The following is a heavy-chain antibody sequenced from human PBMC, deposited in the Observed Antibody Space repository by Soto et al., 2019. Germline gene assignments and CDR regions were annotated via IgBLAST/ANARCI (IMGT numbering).Heavy chain of an antibody. CDR1: VGSICVSNYF. D-gene: IGHD3-10*01. V-gene: IGHV4-39*01. CDR2: IYSSGST. Sequence: PSATXSLTCTVSVGSICVSNYFGCWIRQSPGTGLEWLGTIYSSGSTYYSPSLKSRITMSLDTSKNQFSLNLGSVTAADTAVYYSTRRSFGVRGVNTMEVWGPGTTVTVYS. J-gene: IGHJ6*01. CDR3: TRRSFGVRGVNTMEV.